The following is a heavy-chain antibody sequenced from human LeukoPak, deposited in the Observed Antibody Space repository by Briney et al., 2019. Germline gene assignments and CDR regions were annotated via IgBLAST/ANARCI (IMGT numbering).Heavy chain of an antibody. Sequence: GGSLRLSCAASGFTFSSYWMHWVRQAPGKGLVWVSRINSDGSSTSYADSVKGRFTISRDNARNTLYLQMNSLRAEDTAVYYCSSGFFYYYYMDVWGKGTTVTISS. CDR3: SSGFFYYYYMDV. CDR1: GFTFSSYW. V-gene: IGHV3-74*01. CDR2: INSDGSST. J-gene: IGHJ6*03. D-gene: IGHD3-22*01.